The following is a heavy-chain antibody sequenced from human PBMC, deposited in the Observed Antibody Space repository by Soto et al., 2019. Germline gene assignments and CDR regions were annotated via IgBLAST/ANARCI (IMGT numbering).Heavy chain of an antibody. Sequence: GASVKVSCKASGFTFTSSAVQWVRQARGQRLEWIGWIVVGSGNTNYAQKFQERVTITRDMSTSTAYMELSSLRSEDTAVYYCAADLEGYSIFGVVIGYYGMDVWGQGTTVT. V-gene: IGHV1-58*01. J-gene: IGHJ6*02. D-gene: IGHD3-3*01. CDR1: GFTFTSSA. CDR2: IVVGSGNT. CDR3: AADLEGYSIFGVVIGYYGMDV.